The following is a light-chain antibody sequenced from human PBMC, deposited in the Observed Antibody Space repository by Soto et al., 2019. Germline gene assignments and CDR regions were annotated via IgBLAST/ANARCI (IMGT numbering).Light chain of an antibody. V-gene: IGLV2-23*01. J-gene: IGLJ1*01. CDR3: FSYAGSPTSYV. Sequence: QSALTQPASVSGSPGQSITFSCTIASSDVGTSNLVSWYQQHPGKAPKFMIYEGSKRPSGVSDRFSASQSGNTASLTISGLQAEDEADYYCFSYAGSPTSYVFGTGTKVTVL. CDR2: EGS. CDR1: SSDVGTSNL.